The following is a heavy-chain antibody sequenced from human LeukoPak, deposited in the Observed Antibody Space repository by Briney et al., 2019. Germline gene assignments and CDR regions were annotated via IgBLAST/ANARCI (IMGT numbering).Heavy chain of an antibody. CDR1: GFTVGNNY. CDR2: LYSGGST. V-gene: IGHV3-53*04. D-gene: IGHD3-10*01. CDR3: ARTKFGGSPYFDY. Sequence: GGSLRLSCAASGFTVGNNYMSWVRQAPGKGLGWVSFLYSGGSTYYADSVKGRFTVSRHNSRNTVFLEMKRLRPEDTAVYYCARTKFGGSPYFDYWGQGTLVTVSS. J-gene: IGHJ4*02.